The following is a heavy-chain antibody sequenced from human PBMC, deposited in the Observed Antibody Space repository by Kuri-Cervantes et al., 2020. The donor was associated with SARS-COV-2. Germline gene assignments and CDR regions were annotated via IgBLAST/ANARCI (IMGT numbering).Heavy chain of an antibody. CDR1: GYSISSGYY. V-gene: IGHV4-38-2*02. CDR3: ARGRSDILTGYYNRRNNDY. D-gene: IGHD3-9*01. CDR2: IYHSGST. Sequence: SETLSLTCTVSGYSISSGYYWGWIRQPPGKGLEWIGSIYHSGSTYYNPSLKSRVTISVDTSKNQFSLKLSSVTAADTAVYYCARGRSDILTGYYNRRNNDYWGQGTLVTVSS. J-gene: IGHJ4*02.